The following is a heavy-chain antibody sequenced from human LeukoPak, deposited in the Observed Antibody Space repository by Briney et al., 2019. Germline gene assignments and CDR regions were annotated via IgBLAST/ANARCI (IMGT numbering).Heavy chain of an antibody. CDR2: IYYSGST. Sequence: SETLSLTCTVSGGSISSSSYYWGWIRQPPGKGLEWIGNIYYSGSTNYNPSLKSRVTISVDASKNRFSLKLSSVTAADTAVYYCARLSGPLGFCSGGPCYSDWYFDLWGRGSLVTVSS. CDR3: ARLSGPLGFCSGGPCYSDWYFDL. D-gene: IGHD2-15*01. V-gene: IGHV4-39*01. J-gene: IGHJ2*01. CDR1: GGSISSSSYY.